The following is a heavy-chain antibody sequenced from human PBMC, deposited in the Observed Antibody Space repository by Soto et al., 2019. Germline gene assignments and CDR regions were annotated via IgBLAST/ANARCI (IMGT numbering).Heavy chain of an antibody. D-gene: IGHD2-15*01. V-gene: IGHV1-18*01. CDR2: ISAYNGIT. CDR1: GYTFTSYG. Sequence: ASVKVSCKASGYTFTSYGISWVRQAPGQGLEWMGWISAYNGITNYAQKLQGRVTMTTDTSTSTAYMELRSLRSDDTAVYYCARDWGDCSGGSCYGVRYFDYWGQGTLVTVSS. CDR3: ARDWGDCSGGSCYGVRYFDY. J-gene: IGHJ4*02.